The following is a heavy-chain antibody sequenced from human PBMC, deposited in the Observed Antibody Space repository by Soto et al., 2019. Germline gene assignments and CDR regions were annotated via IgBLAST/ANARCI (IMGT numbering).Heavy chain of an antibody. Sequence: SQTLSLTCAISGDSVSSNTASWYWIRQSPSRGLEWLGRTYFRSKWYNDYDVSVKSRIIINPDTSNNQFSLQLNYVTPEDTAVYYCARVHCSAGTCLDGLDFWGQGTTVTVS. CDR3: ARVHCSAGTCLDGLDF. CDR1: GDSVSSNTAS. D-gene: IGHD2-15*01. J-gene: IGHJ6*02. V-gene: IGHV6-1*01. CDR2: TYFRSKWYN.